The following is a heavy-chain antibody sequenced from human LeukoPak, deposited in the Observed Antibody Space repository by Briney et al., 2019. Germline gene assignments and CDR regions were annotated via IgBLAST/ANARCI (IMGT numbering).Heavy chain of an antibody. V-gene: IGHV3-9*01. J-gene: IGHJ4*02. CDR2: ISWNSGSI. CDR1: GFTFDDYA. D-gene: IGHD4/OR15-4a*01. Sequence: GRSLRLSCAASGFTFDDYAMHWVRQAPGKGLEWVSGISWNSGSIGYADSVKGRFTISRDNAKNSLYLQMNSLRAEDTALYYCAKAFRAKDDYWGQGTLVTASS. CDR3: AKAFRAKDDY.